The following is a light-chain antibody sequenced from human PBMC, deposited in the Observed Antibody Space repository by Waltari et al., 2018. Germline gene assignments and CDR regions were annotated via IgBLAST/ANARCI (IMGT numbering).Light chain of an antibody. CDR2: DVS. CDR1: SSDVGGYNF. Sequence: QSALTQPRSVSGSPGQSVTISCTGTSSDVGGYNFVPWYQPHPGNAPQLMIYDVSKRPSGVPDRFSGSKSGNTASLTISGLQTEDEADYYCCSFAGSHTYVVFGGGTKLTVL. J-gene: IGLJ2*01. CDR3: CSFAGSHTYVV. V-gene: IGLV2-11*01.